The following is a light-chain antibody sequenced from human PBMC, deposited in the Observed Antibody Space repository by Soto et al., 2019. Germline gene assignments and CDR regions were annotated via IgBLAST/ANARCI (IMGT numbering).Light chain of an antibody. CDR3: GTWYTSLRGEV. J-gene: IGLJ3*02. CDR2: DNN. Sequence: QSVLTQPPSVSAAPGQKVTISCSGSSSNIGNNYVSWYQQFPGTAPKLLIYDNNKRPSGIPDRFSGSNSGTSATLGITGLQAGDEADYYCGTWYTSLRGEVFGGGTKVTVL. V-gene: IGLV1-51*01. CDR1: SSNIGNNY.